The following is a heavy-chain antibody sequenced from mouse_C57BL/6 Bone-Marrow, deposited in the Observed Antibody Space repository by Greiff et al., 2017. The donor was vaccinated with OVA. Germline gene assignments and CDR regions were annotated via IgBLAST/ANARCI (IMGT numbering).Heavy chain of an antibody. CDR3: VRWATVDWYFDV. J-gene: IGHJ1*03. CDR2: IRSKSNNYAT. V-gene: IGHV10-1*01. Sequence: EVKLMESGGGLVQPKGSLKLSCAASGFSFNTYAMNWVRQAPGKGLEWVARIRSKSNNYATYYADAVKDRFTISRDDSESMLYLQMNNLKTEDTAMYYCVRWATVDWYFDVWGTGTTVTVSS. CDR1: GFSFNTYA. D-gene: IGHD1-1*01.